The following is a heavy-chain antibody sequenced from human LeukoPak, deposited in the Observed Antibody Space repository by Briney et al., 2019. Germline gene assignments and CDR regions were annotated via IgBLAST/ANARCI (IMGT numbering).Heavy chain of an antibody. D-gene: IGHD2-15*01. Sequence: GGSLRLSCAASGFTFSSYEMNWVRQAPGKGREGVSYISSSGSTIYYADSVKGRFTISRDNAKNSLYLQMNSLRAEDTAVYYCATLGYCSGGSCYYYGMDVWGKGTTVTVSS. V-gene: IGHV3-48*03. CDR2: ISSSGSTI. CDR1: GFTFSSYE. J-gene: IGHJ6*04. CDR3: ATLGYCSGGSCYYYGMDV.